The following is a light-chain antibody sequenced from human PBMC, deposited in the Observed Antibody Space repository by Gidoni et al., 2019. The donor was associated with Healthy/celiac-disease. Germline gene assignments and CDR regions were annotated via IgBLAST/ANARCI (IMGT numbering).Light chain of an antibody. CDR3: QKYHSVFGLT. J-gene: IGKJ4*01. Sequence: DIQMTQSPSSLSASVGDRVTSTCRASQGISNYLDWYQQKPGKVPKLMIYAASTLQSGVPSRFSGSGSGTDFTLTLSSLQPEDIATYYCQKYHSVFGLTFGGGTKVEIK. V-gene: IGKV1-27*01. CDR2: AAS. CDR1: QGISNY.